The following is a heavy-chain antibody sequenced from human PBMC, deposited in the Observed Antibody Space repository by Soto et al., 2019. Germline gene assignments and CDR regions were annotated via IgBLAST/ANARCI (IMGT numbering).Heavy chain of an antibody. CDR2: ISAYNGNT. D-gene: IGHD6-6*01. Sequence: ASVKVSCKASGYTFTSYGISWVRQAPGQGLEWMGWISAYNGNTNYAQKLQGRVTMTTDTSTSTAYMELRSLRSEDTAVYYCARNSAARPHATFGYWGQGSLVTVSS. CDR1: GYTFTSYG. CDR3: ARNSAARPHATFGY. J-gene: IGHJ4*02. V-gene: IGHV1-18*01.